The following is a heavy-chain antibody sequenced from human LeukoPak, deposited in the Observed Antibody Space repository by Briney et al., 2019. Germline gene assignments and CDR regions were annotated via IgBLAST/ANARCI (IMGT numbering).Heavy chain of an antibody. Sequence: GESLKISCKGSGYSFTSYWIGWVRPMPGKGLEWMGIIYPGDSDTRYSPSFQGQVTISADKSISTAYLQWTSLKASDTAMYYSARHAADIVVVPAAIGELYYYMDVWGKGTTVTVSS. D-gene: IGHD2-2*01. CDR3: ARHAADIVVVPAAIGELYYYMDV. J-gene: IGHJ6*03. V-gene: IGHV5-51*01. CDR2: IYPGDSDT. CDR1: GYSFTSYW.